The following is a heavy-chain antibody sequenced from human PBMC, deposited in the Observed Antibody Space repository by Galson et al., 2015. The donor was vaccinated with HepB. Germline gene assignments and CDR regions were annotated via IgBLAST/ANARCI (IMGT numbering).Heavy chain of an antibody. CDR2: INPSGGST. Sequence: SVKVSCKAYGYTFTSYYMHWVRQAPGQGLEWMGIINPSGGSTSYAQKFQGRVTMTRDTSTSTVYMELSSLRSEDTAVYYCARAGVAARLLEDYWGQGTLVTVSS. CDR1: GYTFTSYY. D-gene: IGHD6-6*01. J-gene: IGHJ4*02. CDR3: ARAGVAARLLEDY. V-gene: IGHV1-46*01.